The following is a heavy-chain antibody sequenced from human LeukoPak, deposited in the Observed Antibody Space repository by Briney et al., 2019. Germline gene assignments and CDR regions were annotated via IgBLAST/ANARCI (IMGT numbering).Heavy chain of an antibody. V-gene: IGHV1-69*05. J-gene: IGHJ3*02. CDR3: ATARGDWNDAFDI. CDR2: IIPIFGTA. CDR1: GYTFTTYY. Sequence: ASVKVSCKASGYTFTTYYMHWVRQAPGQGLEWMGGIIPIFGTANYAQKFQGRVTITTDESTSTAYMELSSLRSEDTAVYYCATARGDWNDAFDIWGQGTMVTVSS. D-gene: IGHD1-1*01.